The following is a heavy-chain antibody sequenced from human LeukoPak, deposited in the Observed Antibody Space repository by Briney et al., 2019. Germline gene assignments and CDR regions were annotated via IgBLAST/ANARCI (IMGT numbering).Heavy chain of an antibody. V-gene: IGHV1-69*06. D-gene: IGHD6-13*01. CDR3: ARVVGLTGYSSSWYSGYYYYMDV. J-gene: IGHJ6*03. CDR2: IIPIFGTA. Sequence: SVKVSCKASEGTFSSYAISWVRQAPGQGLEWMGGIIPIFGTANYAQKFQGRVTITADKSTSTAYMELSSLRSEDTAVYYCARVVGLTGYSSSWYSGYYYYMDVWGKGTTVTVSS. CDR1: EGTFSSYA.